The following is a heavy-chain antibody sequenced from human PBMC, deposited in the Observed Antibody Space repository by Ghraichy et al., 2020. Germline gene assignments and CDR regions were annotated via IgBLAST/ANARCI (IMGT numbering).Heavy chain of an antibody. CDR1: GFTFSSYG. J-gene: IGHJ5*02. Sequence: GGSLRLSCAASGFTFSSYGMHWVRQAPGKGLEWVAVIWYDGSNKYYADSVKGRFTISRDNSKNTLYLQMNSLRAEDTAVYYCARDVVVGVAATHRSWFDPWGQGTLVTVSS. CDR2: IWYDGSNK. CDR3: ARDVVVGVAATHRSWFDP. D-gene: IGHD2-15*01. V-gene: IGHV3-33*01.